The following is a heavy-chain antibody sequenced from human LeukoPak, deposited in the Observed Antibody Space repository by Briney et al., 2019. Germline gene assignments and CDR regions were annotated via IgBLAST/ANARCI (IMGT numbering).Heavy chain of an antibody. Sequence: GGSLRLSCAGSGCTFSSYAMHWVRQAPGKGLEWVAVISYDGSNKYYADSVKGRFTISRGNSKNTLYLQMNSLRAEDTAVYYCERAGGFAPWGQRTLVTVSS. D-gene: IGHD3-10*01. CDR2: ISYDGSNK. J-gene: IGHJ5*02. CDR1: GCTFSSYA. CDR3: ERAGGFAP. V-gene: IGHV3-30-3*01.